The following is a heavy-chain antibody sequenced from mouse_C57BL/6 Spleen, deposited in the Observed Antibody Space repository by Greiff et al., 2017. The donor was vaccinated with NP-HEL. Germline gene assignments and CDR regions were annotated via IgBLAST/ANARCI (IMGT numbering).Heavy chain of an antibody. CDR3: TRGGYGNYVLDY. Sequence: VKLMESGAELVRPGASVTLSCKASGYTFTDYEMHWVKQTPVHGLEWIGAIDPETGGTAYNQKFKGKAILTADKSSSTAYMELRSLTSEDSAVYYCTRGGYGNYVLDYWGQGTTLTVSS. V-gene: IGHV1-15*01. CDR1: GYTFTDYE. D-gene: IGHD2-1*01. J-gene: IGHJ2*01. CDR2: IDPETGGT.